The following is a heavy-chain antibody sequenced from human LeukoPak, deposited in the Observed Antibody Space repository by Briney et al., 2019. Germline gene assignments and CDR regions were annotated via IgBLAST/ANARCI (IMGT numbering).Heavy chain of an antibody. D-gene: IGHD2/OR15-2a*01. Sequence: HTGGSLRLPCAASGFAFADYAMHWVRQIPGKGLECVAHIHADGGRTFYADSVKGRFTVSRDNGKNSLFLQMDSLTSDDTALYYCSTWAFYHGLDVWGQGATVIVSS. V-gene: IGHV3-43*02. J-gene: IGHJ6*02. CDR1: GFAFADYA. CDR3: STWAFYHGLDV. CDR2: IHADGGRT.